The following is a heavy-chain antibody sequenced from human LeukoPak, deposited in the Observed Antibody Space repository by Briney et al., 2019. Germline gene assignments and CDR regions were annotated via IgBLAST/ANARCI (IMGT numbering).Heavy chain of an antibody. V-gene: IGHV1-2*02. J-gene: IGHJ4*02. CDR1: GYTFTGYY. CDR3: ARTRAKSSGGYFDY. Sequence: ASVKVSCKASGYTFTGYYMHWVRQAPGQGLEWMGWINPNSGGTNYAQKFQGRVTMTRDTSISTAYMELSRLRSDDTAVYYCARTRAKSSGGYFDYWGQGTLVTVSS. CDR2: INPNSGGT. D-gene: IGHD3-22*01.